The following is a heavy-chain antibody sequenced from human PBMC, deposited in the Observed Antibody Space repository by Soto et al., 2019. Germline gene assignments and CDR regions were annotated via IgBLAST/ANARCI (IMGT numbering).Heavy chain of an antibody. CDR1: GFTFSSYA. D-gene: IGHD3-22*01. V-gene: IGHV3-64D*06. J-gene: IGHJ4*02. CDR2: ISTNGGST. CDR3: VKGEYYYDSSGYYPFDY. Sequence: GGSLRLSCAAPGFTFSSYAMHWVRQAPGKGLEYVSSISTNGGSTDYADSVKGRFTISRDNSKNTVYLQMSSLRVEDTAVYYCVKGEYYYDSSGYYPFDYWGQGT.